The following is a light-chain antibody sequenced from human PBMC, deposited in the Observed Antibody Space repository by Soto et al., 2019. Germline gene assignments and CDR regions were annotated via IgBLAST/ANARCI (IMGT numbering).Light chain of an antibody. CDR2: AAT. CDR3: QQYNDWPVYT. Sequence: EIVMTQSPGTLSVSPGGRATLSCTARQNVHSNLSWYQHKPGQAPRLLIYAATTRATGVPARISGSGSGTDFTLTIDSLQSEDFAVYFCQQYNDWPVYTFGLGTKVEI. CDR1: QNVHSN. J-gene: IGKJ2*01. V-gene: IGKV3-15*01.